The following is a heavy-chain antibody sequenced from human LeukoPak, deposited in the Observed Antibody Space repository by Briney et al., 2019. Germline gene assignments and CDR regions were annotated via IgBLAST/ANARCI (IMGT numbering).Heavy chain of an antibody. CDR2: ISSSGNII. J-gene: IGHJ4*02. CDR1: GFTFSDYY. D-gene: IGHD5-18*01. Sequence: GGSLRPSCAASGFTFSDYYMSWIRQAPGKGLEWVSYISSSGNIIYSADSVKGRFTISRDNAKNSLYLQINSLRAEDTAVYYCARATAADTAMIYFDYWGQGTLVTVSS. CDR3: ARATAADTAMIYFDY. V-gene: IGHV3-11*01.